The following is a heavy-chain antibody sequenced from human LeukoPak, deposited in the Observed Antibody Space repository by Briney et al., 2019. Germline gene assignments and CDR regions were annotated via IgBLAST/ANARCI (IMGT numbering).Heavy chain of an antibody. D-gene: IGHD3-22*01. CDR3: ARGRTLSYYYDSSGYSDFDY. J-gene: IGHJ4*02. V-gene: IGHV4-34*01. Sequence: SETLSLTCAVYGGSFSGYYWSWIRQPPGKGLEWIGEINHSGSTNYNPSLKSRVTISVDTSKNQFSLKLSSVTAADTAVYYCARGRTLSYYYDSSGYSDFDYWGQGTLVTVSS. CDR2: INHSGST. CDR1: GGSFSGYY.